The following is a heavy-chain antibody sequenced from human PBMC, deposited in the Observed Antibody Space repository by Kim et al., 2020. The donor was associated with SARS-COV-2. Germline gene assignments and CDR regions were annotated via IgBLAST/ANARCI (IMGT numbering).Heavy chain of an antibody. D-gene: IGHD2-2*02. CDR2: ISYDGSNK. CDR3: AREEVVPAAIRPNQPSQTQYYYYGMDV. J-gene: IGHJ6*02. Sequence: GGSLRLSCAASGLTFSSYAMHWVRQAPGKGLEWVAVISYDGSNKYYADSVKGRFTISRDNSKNTLYLQMNSLRAEDTAVYYCAREEVVPAAIRPNQPSQTQYYYYGMDVWGQGTTVTVSS. CDR1: GLTFSSYA. V-gene: IGHV3-30-3*01.